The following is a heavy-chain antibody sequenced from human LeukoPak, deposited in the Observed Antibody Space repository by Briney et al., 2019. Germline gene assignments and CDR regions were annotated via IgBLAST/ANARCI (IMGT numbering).Heavy chain of an antibody. Sequence: ASVKVSCKASGYTFTSYGISWVRQAPGQGLEWMGWISAYNGNTNYAHKLQGRVTMTTDTSTSTAYMELRSLSSYDTAVYYCARDFRVYYGSGASLFWFDPWGQGTLVTVSS. CDR3: ARDFRVYYGSGASLFWFDP. V-gene: IGHV1-18*01. CDR2: ISAYNGNT. CDR1: GYTFTSYG. D-gene: IGHD3-10*01. J-gene: IGHJ5*02.